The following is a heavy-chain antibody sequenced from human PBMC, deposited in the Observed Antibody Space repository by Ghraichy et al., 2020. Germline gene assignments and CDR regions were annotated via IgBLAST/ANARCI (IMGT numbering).Heavy chain of an antibody. CDR1: GDSITISGYY. J-gene: IGHJ6*02. Sequence: SETLSLTCNVSGDSITISGYYWGWIRQPPGGGLEWIAAISSTGRTSYNPSLRSLATISVDTSNNQFSLRLYSVTAADTAVYYRAKDMPFSSAWYEYRTHAMDVWGHGTTVAVSS. D-gene: IGHD6-19*01. CDR3: AKDMPFSSAWYEYRTHAMDV. CDR2: ISSTGRT. V-gene: IGHV4-39*07.